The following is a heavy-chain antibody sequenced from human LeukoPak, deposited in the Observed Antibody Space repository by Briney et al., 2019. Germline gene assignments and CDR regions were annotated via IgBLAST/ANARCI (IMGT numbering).Heavy chain of an antibody. CDR2: IIPIFGTA. CDR3: ARDLGSIAARQDFDY. Sequence: SMKVSCKASGGTFSSYAISWVRQAPGQGLEWMGGIIPIFGTANYAQKLQGRVTMTTDTSTSTAYMELRSLRSDDTAVYYCARDLGSIAARQDFDYWGQGTLVTVSS. J-gene: IGHJ4*02. CDR1: GGTFSSYA. D-gene: IGHD6-6*01. V-gene: IGHV1-69*05.